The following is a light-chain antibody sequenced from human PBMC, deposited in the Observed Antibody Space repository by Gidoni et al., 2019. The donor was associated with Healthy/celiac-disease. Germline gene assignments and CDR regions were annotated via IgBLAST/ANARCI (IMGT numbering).Light chain of an antibody. CDR2: GNS. Sequence: QSVLTQPPSVSGAPGQRVTISCTGSSSNIGAGYDVHWYQQLPGTASKLLIYGNSNRPSGVPDRFSGSKSGTSSSLASTGLQAEDEADYYCQSYDSSLSGSEVFGTGTKVTVL. J-gene: IGLJ1*01. CDR1: SSNIGAGYD. CDR3: QSYDSSLSGSEV. V-gene: IGLV1-40*01.